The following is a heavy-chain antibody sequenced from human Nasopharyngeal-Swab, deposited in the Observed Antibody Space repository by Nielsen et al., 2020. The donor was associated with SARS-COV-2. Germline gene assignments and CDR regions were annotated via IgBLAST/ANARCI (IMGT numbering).Heavy chain of an antibody. V-gene: IGHV1-46*01. D-gene: IGHD2-8*01. CDR3: ARGRDCTNGVCYAGGTDAFAI. Sequence: VRQMPGKGLEWMGIINPSGGSTSYAQKFQGRVTMTRDTSTSTVYMELSSLRSEDTAVYYCARGRDCTNGVCYAGGTDAFAIWGQGTMVTVSS. J-gene: IGHJ3*02. CDR2: INPSGGST.